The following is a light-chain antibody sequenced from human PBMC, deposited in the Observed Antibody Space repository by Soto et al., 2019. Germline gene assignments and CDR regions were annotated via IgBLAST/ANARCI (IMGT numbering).Light chain of an antibody. CDR1: QSIFNY. Sequence: DIQMTQSPSSLSASVGDRVTITCRTSQSIFNYLNWYQQKPGKAPKLMIYAASSLQSGVPSRFSGSGSGTDFTLTISSLQPEDFATYYCQQSYSTPLTFGQVTKVEIK. CDR3: QQSYSTPLT. CDR2: AAS. V-gene: IGKV1-39*01. J-gene: IGKJ1*01.